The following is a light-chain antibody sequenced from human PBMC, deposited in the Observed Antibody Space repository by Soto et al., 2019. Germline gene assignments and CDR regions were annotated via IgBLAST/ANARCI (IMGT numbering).Light chain of an antibody. CDR1: QSVSSY. CDR2: DAS. J-gene: IGKJ1*01. Sequence: EIVLTQSPAILSMSPGERATLSCRASQSVSSYFAWYQQKPGQAPRLLIYDASNRATGVPARFSGSGSGTDFTLTISSLEPGDFGVDYCQERRSCPVRFGQGPGVDI. V-gene: IGKV3-11*01. CDR3: QERRSCPVR.